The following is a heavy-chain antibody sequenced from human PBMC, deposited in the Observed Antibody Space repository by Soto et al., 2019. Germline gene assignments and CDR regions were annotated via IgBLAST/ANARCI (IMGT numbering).Heavy chain of an antibody. CDR2: ISWNSNII. CDR3: AKGGRGGFCSGGRCYFDY. Sequence: EVQLVESGGGLVQPGRSLRLSCAASGFTFDDYAIHWVRRVPGKGLEWVSRISWNSNIISYADSVKGRFTISRVNAKNSLYLKMISLRPVDMALYYCAKGGRGGFCSGGRCYFDYWGQGTLVTVSS. D-gene: IGHD2-15*01. J-gene: IGHJ4*02. CDR1: GFTFDDYA. V-gene: IGHV3-9*03.